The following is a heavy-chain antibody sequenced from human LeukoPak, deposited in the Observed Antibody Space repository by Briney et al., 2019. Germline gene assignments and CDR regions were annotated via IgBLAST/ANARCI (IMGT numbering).Heavy chain of an antibody. Sequence: GGSLRLSCATSGFTFNTYGMHWVRQAPGKGLEWVSYISSSGGSTYYADSVKGRFTISRDNAKNSLSLQMNSLRAEDTAVYYCARVGTSNWLFYFDYWGQGTLVTVSP. V-gene: IGHV3-48*01. D-gene: IGHD3-9*01. CDR2: ISSSGGST. CDR3: ARVGTSNWLFYFDY. CDR1: GFTFNTYG. J-gene: IGHJ4*02.